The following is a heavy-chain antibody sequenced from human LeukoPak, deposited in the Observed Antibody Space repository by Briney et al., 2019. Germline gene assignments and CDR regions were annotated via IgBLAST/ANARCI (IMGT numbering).Heavy chain of an antibody. J-gene: IGHJ3*02. V-gene: IGHV1-2*02. Sequence: ASVKVSCKASGYTFTGYYMHWVRQAPGQGLEWMGWINPNSGGTNYAQKFQGRVTMTRDMSTSTVYMELSSLRSEDTAVYYCAREGSIVVVTATDAFDIWGQGTMVTVSS. CDR3: AREGSIVVVTATDAFDI. D-gene: IGHD2-21*02. CDR1: GYTFTGYY. CDR2: INPNSGGT.